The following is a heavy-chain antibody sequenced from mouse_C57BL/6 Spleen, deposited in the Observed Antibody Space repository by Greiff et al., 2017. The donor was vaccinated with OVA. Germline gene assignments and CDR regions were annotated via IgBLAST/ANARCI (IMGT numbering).Heavy chain of an antibody. CDR1: GYTFTSYW. V-gene: IGHV1-59*01. J-gene: IGHJ3*01. CDR3: ASLYSGFAY. CDR2: IDPSDSYT. Sequence: VQLQQPGAELVRPGTSVKLSCKASGYTFTSYWMHWVKQRPGQGLEWIGVIDPSDSYTNYNQKFKGKATLTVDTSSSTAYMQLSSLTSEDSAVYYCASLYSGFAYWGQGTLVTVSA. D-gene: IGHD1-1*01.